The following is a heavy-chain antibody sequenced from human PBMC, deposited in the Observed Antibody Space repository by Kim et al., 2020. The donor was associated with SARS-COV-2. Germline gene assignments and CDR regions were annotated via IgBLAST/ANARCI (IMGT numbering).Heavy chain of an antibody. Sequence: SKQSLTRRVTISVDTSKNQFSLQLRAVTAADTAVYYCARVPRNRNYESDFWGQGTLVTVTS. D-gene: IGHD1-7*01. J-gene: IGHJ1*01. CDR3: ARVPRNRNYESDF. V-gene: IGHV4-39*02.